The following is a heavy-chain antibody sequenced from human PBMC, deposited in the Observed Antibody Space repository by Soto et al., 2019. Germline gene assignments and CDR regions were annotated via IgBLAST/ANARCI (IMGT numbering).Heavy chain of an antibody. CDR1: GFSLSTSGVG. V-gene: IGHV2-5*02. J-gene: IGHJ4*02. CDR2: IYWDDDK. Sequence: QITLKESGPTLVKPTQTLTLTCTFSGFSLSTSGVGVGWIRQPPGKALEWLALIYWDDDKRYSPALKSRLTITKDTSKNQVVLTITNMDPVDTATYYCAHRRPRVRFLEYLIWGQGTLVTVSS. CDR3: AHRRPRVRFLEYLI. D-gene: IGHD3-3*01.